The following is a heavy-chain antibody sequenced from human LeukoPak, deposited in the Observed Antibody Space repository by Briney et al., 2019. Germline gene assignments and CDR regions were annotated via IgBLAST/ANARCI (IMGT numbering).Heavy chain of an antibody. CDR2: INDLGAT. D-gene: IGHD2-2*01. Sequence: GGSLTLSCAASGFTFSSYAMGWVRQAPGQALQWVSCINDLGATFYADSVKGRFTISRDNSKNTLYLQMNSLRAEDTAVYYCSKDHCTTTRCIAGFDFWGQGTLVTVSS. CDR3: SKDHCTTTRCIAGFDF. J-gene: IGHJ4*02. V-gene: IGHV3-23*01. CDR1: GFTFSSYA.